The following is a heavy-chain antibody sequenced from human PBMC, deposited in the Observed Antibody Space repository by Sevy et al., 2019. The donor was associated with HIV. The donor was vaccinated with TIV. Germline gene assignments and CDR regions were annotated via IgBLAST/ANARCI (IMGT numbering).Heavy chain of an antibody. CDR2: IRGSAHRT. CDR3: VKEVSEYSYSDY. Sequence: GGSLRLSCAASGFTFSNYAMSWVRQTPGKGLEWVSAIRGSAHRTYYTDSVKGRFTISRDNSKNMLFLQMNSLRAEDTAFYYCVKEVSEYSYSDYWGQGTLVTVSS. D-gene: IGHD5-18*01. V-gene: IGHV3-23*01. J-gene: IGHJ4*02. CDR1: GFTFSNYA.